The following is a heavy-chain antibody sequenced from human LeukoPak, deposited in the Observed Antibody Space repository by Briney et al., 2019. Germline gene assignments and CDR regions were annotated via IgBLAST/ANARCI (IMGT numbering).Heavy chain of an antibody. CDR1: GGSISSYY. Sequence: SETLSLTCTVSGGSISSYYWNWIRQPPGKGLEWIGDISYSGSTNYNPSLKSRVTISLDTSKNQFSLKLSSVTAADTAVYYCARDGGAEYSYGYGNYYYGMDVWGQGTTVTVSS. J-gene: IGHJ6*02. D-gene: IGHD5-18*01. V-gene: IGHV4-59*01. CDR3: ARDGGAEYSYGYGNYYYGMDV. CDR2: ISYSGST.